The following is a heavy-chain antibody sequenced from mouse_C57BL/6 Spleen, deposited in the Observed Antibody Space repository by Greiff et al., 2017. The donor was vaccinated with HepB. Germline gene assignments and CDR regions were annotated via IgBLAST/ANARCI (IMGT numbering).Heavy chain of an antibody. CDR2: INPSNGGT. V-gene: IGHV1-53*01. D-gene: IGHD2-4*01. CDR1: GYTFNSYW. Sequence: QVQLQQPGTELVKPGASVKLSCKASGYTFNSYWMHWVKQRPGQGLEWIGNINPSNGGTNYNEKFKSKATLTVDKSSSKAYMQLSSLTSEDSAVYYCARPHYDWGDYFDYWGQGTTLTVSS. J-gene: IGHJ2*01. CDR3: ARPHYDWGDYFDY.